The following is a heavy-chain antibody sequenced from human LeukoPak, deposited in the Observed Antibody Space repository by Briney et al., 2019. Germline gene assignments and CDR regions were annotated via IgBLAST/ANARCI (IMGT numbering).Heavy chain of an antibody. D-gene: IGHD2-15*01. J-gene: IGHJ5*02. V-gene: IGHV4-61*01. Sequence: SETLSLTCTVSGGSISSSSYYWSWIRQPPGKGLEWIGYIYYSGSTNYNPSLKSRVTISVDTSKNQFSLKLSSVTAADTAVYYCARDFKIAVVVAAIEANWFDPWGQGTLVTVSS. CDR3: ARDFKIAVVVAAIEANWFDP. CDR1: GGSISSSSYY. CDR2: IYYSGST.